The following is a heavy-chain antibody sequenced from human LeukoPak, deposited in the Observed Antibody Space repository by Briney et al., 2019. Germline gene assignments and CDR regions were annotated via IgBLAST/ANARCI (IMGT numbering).Heavy chain of an antibody. D-gene: IGHD2-2*01. J-gene: IGHJ4*02. CDR2: IYHSGST. Sequence: SETLSLTCSVSGVYFSSSGCYWGWIRQPPGKGLEWIGSIYHSGSTYYNPSLKSRVTISVDTSKNQFSLKLSSVTAADTAVYYCARPAVGPAATFDYWGQGTLVIVSS. V-gene: IGHV4-39*07. CDR1: GVYFSSSGCY. CDR3: ARPAVGPAATFDY.